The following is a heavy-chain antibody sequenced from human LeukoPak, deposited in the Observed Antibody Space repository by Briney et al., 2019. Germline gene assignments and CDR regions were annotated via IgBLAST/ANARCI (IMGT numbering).Heavy chain of an antibody. J-gene: IGHJ4*02. CDR3: ARDTNDYGDLYYFDY. Sequence: SETLSLTCTVSGGSISSSSYYWSWIRQPTGKGLEWIGRIYTSGSTNYNPSLKSRVTMSVDTSKNQFSLKLSSVTAADTAVYYCARDTNDYGDLYYFDYWGQGTLVTVSS. CDR1: GGSISSSSYY. CDR2: IYTSGST. V-gene: IGHV4-61*02. D-gene: IGHD4-17*01.